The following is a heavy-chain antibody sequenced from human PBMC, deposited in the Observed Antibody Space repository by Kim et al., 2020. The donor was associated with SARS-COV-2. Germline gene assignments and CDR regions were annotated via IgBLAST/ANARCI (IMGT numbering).Heavy chain of an antibody. J-gene: IGHJ4*02. CDR1: GYSFTSYA. V-gene: IGHV7-4-1*02. D-gene: IGHD3-3*01. Sequence: ASVKVSCKASGYSFTSYAMNWVRQAPGQGLEWMGWINTNTGNPTYAQGFPGRFVFSLDTSVSTAYLQISSLKAEDTAVYYCARDPRTTIFGVVIINGYFDYWGQGTLVTVSS. CDR2: INTNTGNP. CDR3: ARDPRTTIFGVVIINGYFDY.